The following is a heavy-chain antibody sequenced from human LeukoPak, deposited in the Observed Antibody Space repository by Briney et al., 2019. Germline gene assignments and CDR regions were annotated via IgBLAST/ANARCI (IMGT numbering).Heavy chain of an antibody. J-gene: IGHJ4*02. CDR1: GFTFSSNS. D-gene: IGHD3-22*01. Sequence: PGGSLRLSCAASGFTFSSNSMTWVRQAPGKGLEWVSSISSSSSYIYFADSVKGRFTISRDNAKNSLYLQMNSLRAEDTAVYYCARTNYDSSAYSANDYWGQGTLVTVSS. CDR3: ARTNYDSSAYSANDY. V-gene: IGHV3-21*01. CDR2: ISSSSSYI.